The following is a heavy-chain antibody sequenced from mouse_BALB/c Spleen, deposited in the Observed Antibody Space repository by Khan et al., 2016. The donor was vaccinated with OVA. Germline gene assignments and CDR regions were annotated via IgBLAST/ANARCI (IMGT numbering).Heavy chain of an antibody. Sequence: EVQLQESGPDLVKPSQSLSLTCTVTGYSITSGYSWHWIRQFPGNKLEWLGYIYYSGIINFNPSLKSRISITRDTSKNQFFLQLNSVTAVDTATYYCARDGNYMDYWGQGTSVTVSS. J-gene: IGHJ4*01. V-gene: IGHV3-1*02. CDR1: GYSITSGYS. D-gene: IGHD2-1*01. CDR3: ARDGNYMDY. CDR2: IYYSGII.